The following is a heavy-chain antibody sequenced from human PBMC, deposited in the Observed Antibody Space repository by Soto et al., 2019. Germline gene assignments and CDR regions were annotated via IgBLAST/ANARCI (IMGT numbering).Heavy chain of an antibody. V-gene: IGHV1-46*01. J-gene: IGHJ4*02. CDR2: INPASGST. Sequence: QVQLVQSGAEVKKPGASVKLSCRTSGYTFTHYYIHWVRQAPGQGLEWLAIINPASGSTNYEQDFQGRVTLTMDTSTTTVYMELSGLRAEDTAIFYCARDLAAGDYWGQGTLVTVSS. CDR1: GYTFTHYY. CDR3: ARDLAAGDY. D-gene: IGHD6-13*01.